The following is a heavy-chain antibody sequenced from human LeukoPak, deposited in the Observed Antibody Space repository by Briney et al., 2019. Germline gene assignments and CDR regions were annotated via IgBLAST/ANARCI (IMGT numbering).Heavy chain of an antibody. CDR1: GGSFSGYY. D-gene: IGHD3-3*01. J-gene: IGHJ4*02. CDR3: ARDQPVEAYFDY. CDR2: INHSGST. Sequence: PSEALSLTCAVYGGSFSGYYWSWIRQPPGKGLEWIGEINHSGSTNYNPSLKSRVTISVDTSKNQFSLKLSSVTAADTAVYYCARDQPVEAYFDYWGQGTLVTVSS. V-gene: IGHV4-34*01.